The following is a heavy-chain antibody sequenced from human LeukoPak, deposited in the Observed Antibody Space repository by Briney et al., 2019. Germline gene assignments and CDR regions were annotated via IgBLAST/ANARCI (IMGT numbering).Heavy chain of an antibody. V-gene: IGHV4-39*07. Sequence: SETLSLTCTVSGGSISSSSYYWGWIRQPPGKGLEWIGSIYYSGSTYYNPSLKSRVTISVDTSKNQFSLKLSSVTAADTAVYYCARTLFRLRYSDYWGQGTLVTVSS. CDR1: GGSISSSSYY. D-gene: IGHD3-9*01. CDR3: ARTLFRLRYSDY. J-gene: IGHJ4*02. CDR2: IYYSGST.